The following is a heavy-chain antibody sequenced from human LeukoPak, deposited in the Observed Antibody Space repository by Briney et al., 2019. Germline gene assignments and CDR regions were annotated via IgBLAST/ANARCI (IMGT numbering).Heavy chain of an antibody. CDR2: IYHSGST. V-gene: IGHV4-38-2*02. J-gene: IGHJ4*02. Sequence: SETLSLTCTVSGYSISSGYYWGWIRQPPGKGLEWIGSIYHSGSTYYNPSLKSRVTISVDTSKNQFSLKLSSVTAADTAVYYCARAWSGSYSDYWGQGTLVTVSS. CDR3: ARAWSGSYSDY. D-gene: IGHD1-26*01. CDR1: GYSISSGYY.